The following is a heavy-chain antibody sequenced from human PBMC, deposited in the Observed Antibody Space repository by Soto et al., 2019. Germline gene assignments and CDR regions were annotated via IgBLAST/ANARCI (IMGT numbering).Heavy chain of an antibody. CDR3: ARGRLGVVPAAISSAHWLDP. D-gene: IGHD2-2*01. V-gene: IGHV1-18*01. J-gene: IGHJ5*02. Sequence: QVPLVQSGAELKKPGASVMVSCKASGYTFITYGINWVRQAPGQGLEWMGWISPRNGNTDYAQRFQDRVTMTTDTSATTAYMELRSLRSDDTAVYFCARGRLGVVPAAISSAHWLDPWGQGTLVTVSS. CDR2: ISPRNGNT. CDR1: GYTFITYG.